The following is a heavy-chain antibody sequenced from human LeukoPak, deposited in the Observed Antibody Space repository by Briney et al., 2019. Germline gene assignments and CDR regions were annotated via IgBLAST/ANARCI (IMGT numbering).Heavy chain of an antibody. CDR3: AKARIQLWLRPYFDY. Sequence: GGSLRLSCAASGFTFSTYSMNWVRQAPGKGLEWVAVISYDGSNKYYADSVKGRFTISRDNSKNTLYLQMNSLRAEDTAVYYCAKARIQLWLRPYFDYWGQGTLVTVSS. CDR2: ISYDGSNK. D-gene: IGHD5-18*01. CDR1: GFTFSTYS. J-gene: IGHJ4*02. V-gene: IGHV3-30*18.